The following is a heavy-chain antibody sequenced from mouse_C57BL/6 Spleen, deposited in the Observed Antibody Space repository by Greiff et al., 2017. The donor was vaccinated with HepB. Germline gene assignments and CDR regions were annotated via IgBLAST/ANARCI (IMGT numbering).Heavy chain of an antibody. CDR3: TCTTVVAKEYYFDY. Sequence: EVQLQESGGGLVQPGGSMKLSCVASGFTFSNYWMNWVRQSPEKGLEWVAQIRLKSDNYATHYAESVKGRFTISRDDSKSSVYLQMNNLRAEDTGIYYCTCTTVVAKEYYFDYWGQGTTLTVSS. J-gene: IGHJ2*01. D-gene: IGHD1-1*01. CDR2: IRLKSDNYAT. V-gene: IGHV6-3*01. CDR1: GFTFSNYW.